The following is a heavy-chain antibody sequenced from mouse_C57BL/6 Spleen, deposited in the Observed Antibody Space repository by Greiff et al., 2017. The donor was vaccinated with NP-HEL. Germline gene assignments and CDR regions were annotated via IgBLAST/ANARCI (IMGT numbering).Heavy chain of an antibody. J-gene: IGHJ1*03. CDR2: IDPSDSYT. Sequence: QVQLQQPGAELVMPGASVKLSCKASGYTFTSYWMHWVKQRPGQGLEWIGEIDPSDSYTNYNQKFKGKSTLTVDKSSSTAYMQRSSLTSEDSAVYYCARSLLVSWYFDVWGTGTTVTVSS. D-gene: IGHD2-1*01. V-gene: IGHV1-69*01. CDR1: GYTFTSYW. CDR3: ARSLLVSWYFDV.